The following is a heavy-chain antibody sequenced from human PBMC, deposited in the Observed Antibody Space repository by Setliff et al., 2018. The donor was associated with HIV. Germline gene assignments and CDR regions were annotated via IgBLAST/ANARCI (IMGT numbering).Heavy chain of an antibody. D-gene: IGHD3-3*01. CDR2: IHYSGST. CDR1: GGSISSYY. Sequence: SETLSLTCTVSGGSISSYYWSWIRQPPGKGLEWIGYIHYSGSTNSNPSLRSRATISVDTSKKQFSLKLSFATTADTAVYYCVRPSFGIGGGSMFDSWGQGIVVTVS. CDR3: VRPSFGIGGGSMFDS. J-gene: IGHJ4*02. V-gene: IGHV4-59*08.